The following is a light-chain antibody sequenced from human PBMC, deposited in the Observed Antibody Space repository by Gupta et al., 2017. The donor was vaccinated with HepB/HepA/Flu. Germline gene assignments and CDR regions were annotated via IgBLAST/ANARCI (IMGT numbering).Light chain of an antibody. CDR2: AAS. V-gene: IGKV1-9*01. Sequence: QFTPAPSLPAGSVGDIVTLTCPVSQGISSYLAWYQQKPGKAPKLLIHAASTLQSGVPARFSGSGSGTEFTLTISSLQPEDFATYYCQQVKRYPLTSGQGTRLEIK. CDR3: QQVKRYPLT. J-gene: IGKJ5*01. CDR1: QGISSY.